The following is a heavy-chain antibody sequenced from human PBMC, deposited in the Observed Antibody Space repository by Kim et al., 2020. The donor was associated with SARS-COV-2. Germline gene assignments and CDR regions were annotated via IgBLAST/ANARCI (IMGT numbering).Heavy chain of an antibody. J-gene: IGHJ6*02. CDR3: AKDLYGMDV. V-gene: IGHV3-43*01. CDR2: GST. Sequence: GSTYHADSVKGRFTISRDNSKNSLYLQMNSLRTEDTALYYCAKDLYGMDVWGQGTTVTVSS.